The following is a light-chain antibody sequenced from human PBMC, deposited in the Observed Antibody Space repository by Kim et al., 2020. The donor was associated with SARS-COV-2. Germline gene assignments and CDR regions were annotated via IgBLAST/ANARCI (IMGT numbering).Light chain of an antibody. Sequence: EIVLTQSPGTLSLSPGERATLSCRASQNVVNDHLAWFQQKPGQPPRLLIHTVSARDTGVPDRFSGSGSGTDFTLTISRLEPDDFAIYYCQQSSFSPLTFGQGTRLEIK. CDR3: QQSSFSPLT. CDR2: TVS. J-gene: IGKJ5*01. CDR1: QNVVNDH. V-gene: IGKV3-20*01.